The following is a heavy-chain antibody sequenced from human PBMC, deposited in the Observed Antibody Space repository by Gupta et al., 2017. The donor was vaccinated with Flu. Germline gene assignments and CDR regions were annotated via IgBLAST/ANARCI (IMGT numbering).Heavy chain of an antibody. CDR2: VSATVGTT. CDR1: GFNFRSSD. D-gene: IGHD2-2*01. CDR3: AEDRRVKTSHENLSNWFDP. J-gene: IGHJ5*02. Sequence: EVQLLESGGGFIEPGRSLRISCAASGFNFRSSDMSRVREDHGKGLEWVAGVSATVGTTNAADSVKGRFTNSRDNTKSALYLQMNGLRVEDTAIYYCAEDRRVKTSHENLSNWFDPWGQGTLVTVSS. V-gene: IGHV3-23*01.